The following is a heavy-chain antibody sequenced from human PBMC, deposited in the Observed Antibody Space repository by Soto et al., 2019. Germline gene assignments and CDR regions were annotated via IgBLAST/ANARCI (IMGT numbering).Heavy chain of an antibody. CDR3: ARAWRYNCATFDY. J-gene: IGHJ4*02. Sequence: ASVKVSCKASGYTFTSYGISWVRQAPGQGVEWMGWISAYNGNTNYAQKFQGRVTMTTDTSISTAYMELSRLRSDDTAVYYCARAWRYNCATFDYWGQGTLVTVSS. CDR1: GYTFTSYG. D-gene: IGHD1-1*01. V-gene: IGHV1-18*01. CDR2: ISAYNGNT.